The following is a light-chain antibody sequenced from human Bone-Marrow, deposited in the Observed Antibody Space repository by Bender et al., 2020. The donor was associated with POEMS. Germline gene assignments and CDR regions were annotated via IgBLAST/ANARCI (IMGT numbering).Light chain of an antibody. J-gene: IGLJ3*02. Sequence: QSVLTQPPSASGTPGQRVTISCSGGSSNIGAHAVNWYQHLPGAAPRLLIVRNDQRPSGVPDRFSGSRSGTSASLAISGLQSEDEADYYCAVWDDSLNGWVFGGGTKLTVL. CDR2: RND. CDR1: SSNIGAHA. CDR3: AVWDDSLNGWV. V-gene: IGLV1-44*01.